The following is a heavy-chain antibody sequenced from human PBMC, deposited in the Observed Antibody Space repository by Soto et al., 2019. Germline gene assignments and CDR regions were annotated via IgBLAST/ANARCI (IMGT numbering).Heavy chain of an antibody. Sequence: ASVKVSCKASGFTFTSSAVQWVRQARGQRLEWIGWIVVGSGNTNYAQKFQERVTITRDMSTSTAYMELSSLRSEDTAVYYCAADLCTNGVCYDYWGQGTLVTVSS. CDR2: IVVGSGNT. CDR3: AADLCTNGVCYDY. V-gene: IGHV1-58*01. D-gene: IGHD2-8*01. CDR1: GFTFTSSA. J-gene: IGHJ4*02.